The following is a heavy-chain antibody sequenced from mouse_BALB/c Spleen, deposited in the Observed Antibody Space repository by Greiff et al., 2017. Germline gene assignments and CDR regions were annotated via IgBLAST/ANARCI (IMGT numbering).Heavy chain of an antibody. Sequence: EVMLVESGPSLVKPSQTLSLTCSVTGDSITSGYWNWIRKFPGNKLEYMGYISYSGSTYYNPSLKSRISITRDTSKNQYYLQLNSVTTEDTATYYCARRYYGTTWFAYWGQGTLVTVSA. D-gene: IGHD2-1*01. CDR1: GDSITSGY. J-gene: IGHJ3*01. CDR2: ISYSGST. V-gene: IGHV3-8*02. CDR3: ARRYYGTTWFAY.